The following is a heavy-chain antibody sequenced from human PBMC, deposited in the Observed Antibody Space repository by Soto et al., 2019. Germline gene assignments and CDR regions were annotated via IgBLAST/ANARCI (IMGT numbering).Heavy chain of an antibody. J-gene: IGHJ4*02. CDR3: ARDDGAAAGTWSDY. V-gene: IGHV3-74*01. CDR2: INSDGSST. CDR1: GITFSSYW. D-gene: IGHD6-13*01. Sequence: PGGSLRLSCAASGITFSSYWMHWVRQAPGKGLVWVSRINSDGSSTSYADSVKGRFTISRDNAKNTLYLQMNSLRAEDTAVYYCARDDGAAAGTWSDYWGLGTLVTVSS.